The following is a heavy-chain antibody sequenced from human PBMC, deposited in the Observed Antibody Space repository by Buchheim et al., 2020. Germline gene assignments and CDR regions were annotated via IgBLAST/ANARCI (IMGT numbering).Heavy chain of an antibody. CDR2: IIPILGIA. CDR1: GGTFSSYT. V-gene: IGHV1-69*02. Sequence: QVQLVQSGAEVKKPGSSVKVSCKASGGTFSSYTISWVRQAPGQGLEWMGRIIPILGIANYAQKFQGRVTITADKSTSTAYMELSSLRSEDTAVYYCVESRAIAVAGTVTFDYWGQGTL. J-gene: IGHJ4*02. CDR3: VESRAIAVAGTVTFDY. D-gene: IGHD6-19*01.